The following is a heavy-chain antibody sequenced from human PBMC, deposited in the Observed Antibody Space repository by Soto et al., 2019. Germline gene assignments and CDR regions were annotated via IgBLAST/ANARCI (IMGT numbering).Heavy chain of an antibody. J-gene: IGHJ4*02. V-gene: IGHV3-21*01. D-gene: IGHD3-22*01. CDR1: GFTFSSYS. CDR2: ISSSSYI. Sequence: PGGSLRLSCAASGFTFSSYSMNWVRQVPGKGLEWVSSISSSSYIYYADSVKGRFTISRDNAKNSLYLQMNSLRAEDTAVYYCARNYYDSSGYYFDYWGQGTLVTVSS. CDR3: ARNYYDSSGYYFDY.